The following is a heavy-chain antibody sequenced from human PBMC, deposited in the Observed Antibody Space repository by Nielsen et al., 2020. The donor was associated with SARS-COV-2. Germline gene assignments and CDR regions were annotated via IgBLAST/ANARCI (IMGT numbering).Heavy chain of an antibody. CDR1: GGSISSSSYY. D-gene: IGHD3-10*01. CDR2: IYYSGST. Sequence: SETLSLTCTVSGGSISSSSYYWGWIRQPPGKGLEWIGSIYYSGSTYYNPFLKSRVTISVDTSKNQFSLKLSSVTAADTAVYYCARGGVSLYYYYMDVWGKGTTVTVSS. V-gene: IGHV4-39*07. CDR3: ARGGVSLYYYYMDV. J-gene: IGHJ6*03.